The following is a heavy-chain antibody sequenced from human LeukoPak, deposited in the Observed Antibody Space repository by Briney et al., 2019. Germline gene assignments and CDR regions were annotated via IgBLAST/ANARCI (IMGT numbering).Heavy chain of an antibody. D-gene: IGHD3-10*01. CDR3: AKGGYLDDLWFGPPCNMDV. CDR1: GFTFSRYA. V-gene: IGHV3-30*04. Sequence: PGRSLRLSCAASGFTFSRYAMHWVRQAPGKGLEWVAVISYDGRDKYHADFVKGRSTISRDNSKNTLYLQMNSLRAEDTAVYYCAKGGYLDDLWFGPPCNMDVWGQGTTVTVSS. CDR2: ISYDGRDK. J-gene: IGHJ6*02.